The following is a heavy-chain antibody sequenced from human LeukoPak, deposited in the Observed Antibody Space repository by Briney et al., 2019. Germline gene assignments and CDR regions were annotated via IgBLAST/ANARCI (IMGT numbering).Heavy chain of an antibody. CDR1: GYSISSGYY. J-gene: IGHJ5*02. CDR3: ARDAPLYYYDSSGLDP. V-gene: IGHV4-38-2*02. CDR2: IYHSGST. Sequence: SETLSLTCTVSGYSISSGYYWGWIRQPPGKGLEWIGSIYHSGSTYYSPSLKSRVTISVDTSKNQFSLKLSSVTAADTAVYYCARDAPLYYYDSSGLDPWGQGTLVTVSS. D-gene: IGHD3-22*01.